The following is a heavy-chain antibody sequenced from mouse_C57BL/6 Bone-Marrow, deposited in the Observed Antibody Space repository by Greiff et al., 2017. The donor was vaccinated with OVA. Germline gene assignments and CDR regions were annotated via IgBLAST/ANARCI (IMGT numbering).Heavy chain of an antibody. CDR1: GYTFTDYE. D-gene: IGHD3-2*02. CDR3: TRRRGTAQAYYAMDY. J-gene: IGHJ4*01. CDR2: IDPETGGT. V-gene: IGHV1-15*01. Sequence: VQLKESGAELVRPGASVTLSCKASGYTFTDYEMHWVKQTPVHGLEWIGAIDPETGGTAYNQKFKGKAILTADKSSSTAYMELRSLTSEDSAVYYCTRRRGTAQAYYAMDYWGQGTSVTVSS.